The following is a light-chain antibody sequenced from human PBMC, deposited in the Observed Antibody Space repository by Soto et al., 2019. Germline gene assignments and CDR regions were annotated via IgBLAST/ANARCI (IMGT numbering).Light chain of an antibody. V-gene: IGKV1-33*01. Sequence: DLQVTQSPSSLSASVGDRVTITCQSSQNITNNLSWYQQTPGKAPNLLIYHASKLAKGVTSRFSGSGSGTDFSFIITSLQREDLATYYCQQYYGLPPITFGQGTRLENK. J-gene: IGKJ5*01. CDR2: HAS. CDR1: QNITNN. CDR3: QQYYGLPPIT.